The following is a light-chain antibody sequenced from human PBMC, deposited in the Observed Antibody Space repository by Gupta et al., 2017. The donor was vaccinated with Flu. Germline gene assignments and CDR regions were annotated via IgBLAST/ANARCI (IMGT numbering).Light chain of an antibody. V-gene: IGKV3-15*01. CDR1: QSVSTN. CDR3: QQYNNWPPLT. J-gene: IGKJ4*01. Sequence: EVLMTQSPASLSVSPGDRATLSCRASQSVSTNLAWYQQRPGQSPRLLIFGASTRATGAPARFSGSGSGTEFTLIISDLQSADSAFYYCQQYNNWPPLTFGGGTKV. CDR2: GAS.